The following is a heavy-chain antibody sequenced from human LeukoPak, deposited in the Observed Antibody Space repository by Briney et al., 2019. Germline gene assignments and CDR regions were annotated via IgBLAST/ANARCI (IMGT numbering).Heavy chain of an antibody. Sequence: GGSLRLSCAASGFTFSSYAMSWVRQTPGKGLEWVSGISDTGRSTYYADSVKGRFTISRSNSKNTLYLQMNSLRDEDTAVYYCAKVLRGLAYYGDYRDWGQGTLVTVSS. V-gene: IGHV3-23*01. J-gene: IGHJ4*02. CDR3: AKVLRGLAYYGDYRD. CDR2: ISDTGRST. D-gene: IGHD4-17*01. CDR1: GFTFSSYA.